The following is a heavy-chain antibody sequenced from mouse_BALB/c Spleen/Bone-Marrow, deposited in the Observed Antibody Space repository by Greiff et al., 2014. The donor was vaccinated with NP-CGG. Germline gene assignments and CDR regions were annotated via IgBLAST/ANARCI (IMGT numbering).Heavy chain of an antibody. D-gene: IGHD1-1*01. J-gene: IGHJ4*01. CDR2: IIPSSGYT. CDR3: AIRYYAMDY. V-gene: IGHV1-4*01. Sequence: VQLQESGAELARPGASVKMSCKASGYTFTTYTIHWMKQRPGQGLEWIGYIIPSSGYTNYNQKFKDKATLTADKSSSTAYMRLSSLTPEDSAVYYCAIRYYAMDYWGQGTSVTVSS. CDR1: GYTFTTYT.